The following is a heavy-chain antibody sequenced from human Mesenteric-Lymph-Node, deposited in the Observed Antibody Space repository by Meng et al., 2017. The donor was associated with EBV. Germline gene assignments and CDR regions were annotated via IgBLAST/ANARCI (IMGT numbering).Heavy chain of an antibody. J-gene: IGHJ4*02. CDR3: AKVRYGDRYYFDY. V-gene: IGHV3-23*01. CDR1: GFTFSSYA. D-gene: IGHD4-17*01. Sequence: EVQLLESGGGLVQPGGSLRFSCAASGFTFSSYAMTWVRQAPGKGLEWVSAISAGGSSSYYADSVQGRFTISGDNSKNTLYLQMNSLRVEDTAVYYCAKVRYGDRYYFDYWGQGTLVTVSS. CDR2: ISAGGSSS.